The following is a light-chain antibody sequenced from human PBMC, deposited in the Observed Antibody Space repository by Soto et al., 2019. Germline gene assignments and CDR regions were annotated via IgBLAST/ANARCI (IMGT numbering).Light chain of an antibody. CDR2: GAS. CDR3: QPYGSSPPLT. Sequence: EIVLTQSPGTLSLSPGERATLSCRASQSVSSSYLAWYQQKPGQAPRLLMYGASSRATGIPDRFSGSGSGADFPLTITRLEPEDFAVYYCQPYGSSPPLTFGGGTKVEIK. CDR1: QSVSSSY. V-gene: IGKV3-20*01. J-gene: IGKJ4*01.